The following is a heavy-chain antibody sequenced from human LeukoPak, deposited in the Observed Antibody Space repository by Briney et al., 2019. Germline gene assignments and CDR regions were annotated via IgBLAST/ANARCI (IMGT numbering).Heavy chain of an antibody. CDR3: ARDRAVPAAIHYWYFDL. V-gene: IGHV1-46*01. J-gene: IGHJ2*01. CDR2: INPSGGST. D-gene: IGHD2-2*01. CDR1: GYTFTSYY. Sequence: ASVKVSCKASGYTFTSYYMHWVRQAPGQGLEWMGIINPSGGSTSYAQKFQGRVTMTRDTSTSTAYMELRSLRSDDTAVYYCARDRAVPAAIHYWYFDLWGRGTLVTVSS.